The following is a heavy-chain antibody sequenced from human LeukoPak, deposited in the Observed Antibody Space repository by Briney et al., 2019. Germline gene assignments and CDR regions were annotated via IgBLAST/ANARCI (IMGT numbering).Heavy chain of an antibody. CDR1: RFIFSSYA. J-gene: IGHJ3*02. V-gene: IGHV3-30*04. Sequence: GRSLRLSCAASRFIFSSYAMHWVRQAPGKGREWVAVLSYDGSDKYYADSVKGRFTISRDNSRNTLYLQMNSLRTEDTAMYYCARGGSSWDFAFDIWGQGTMVTVSS. D-gene: IGHD6-13*01. CDR2: LSYDGSDK. CDR3: ARGGSSWDFAFDI.